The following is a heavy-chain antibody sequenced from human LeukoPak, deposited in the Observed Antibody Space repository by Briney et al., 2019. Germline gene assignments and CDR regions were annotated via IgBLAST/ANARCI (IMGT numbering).Heavy chain of an antibody. CDR1: GYTFTSYG. CDR3: AREVVVASYYYGMDV. D-gene: IGHD3-22*01. J-gene: IGHJ6*02. CDR2: ISAYNGNT. Sequence: ASVKVSCKASGYTFTSYGISWVRQAPGQGLEWMGWISAYNGNTNYAQKLQGRVTMTTDTSTSTAYMEPRSLRSDDTAVYYCAREVVVASYYYGMDVWGQGTTVTVSS. V-gene: IGHV1-18*01.